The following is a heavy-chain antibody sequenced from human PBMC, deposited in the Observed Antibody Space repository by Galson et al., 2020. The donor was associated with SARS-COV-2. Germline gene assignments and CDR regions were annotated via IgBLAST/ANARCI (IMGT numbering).Heavy chain of an antibody. CDR1: GGSFSGYF. CDR3: ARGLDGTGRFNGWDY. Sequence: SETLSLTCAVYGGSFSGYFWSWIRQSPGKGLEWIGEVNHSGSTNYNPSLKSRVTISVDTSKNQFSLKLSSVTAADTAVYYCARGLDGTGRFNGWDYWGQGTMVTVSS. V-gene: IGHV4-34*01. D-gene: IGHD2-8*02. CDR2: VNHSGST. J-gene: IGHJ4*02.